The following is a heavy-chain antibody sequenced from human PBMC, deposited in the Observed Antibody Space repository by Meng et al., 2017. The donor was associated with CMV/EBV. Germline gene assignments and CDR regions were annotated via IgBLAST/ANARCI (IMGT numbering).Heavy chain of an antibody. CDR1: GGTFSSYG. CDR2: LIPIFRTA. J-gene: IGHJ6*02. CDR3: ARGNDFWSGPGQYYYSGLDV. Sequence: SVKVSCKASGGTFSSYGITWVRQAPGQGLEWVGGLIPIFRTANYAQKLQGRVTITSDESMSTAYMELSSLRSEDTAVYYCARGNDFWSGPGQYYYSGLDVWGQGTTVTVSS. D-gene: IGHD3-3*01. V-gene: IGHV1-69*13.